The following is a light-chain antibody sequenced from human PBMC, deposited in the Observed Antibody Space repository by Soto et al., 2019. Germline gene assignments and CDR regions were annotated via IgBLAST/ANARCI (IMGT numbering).Light chain of an antibody. Sequence: EIVMTQSPATLSVSPGERATLSCRASQSVSSNLAWYQQKPGQAPRLLTNDASNRATGIPARLSGSGSGTDFTLTISSLEPEDFAVYYCQLRSNWPPSITFGQGTRLEIK. V-gene: IGKV3-11*01. CDR1: QSVSSN. J-gene: IGKJ5*01. CDR3: QLRSNWPPSIT. CDR2: DAS.